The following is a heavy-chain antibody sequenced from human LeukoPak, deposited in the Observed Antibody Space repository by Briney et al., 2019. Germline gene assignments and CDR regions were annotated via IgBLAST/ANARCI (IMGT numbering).Heavy chain of an antibody. J-gene: IGHJ4*02. D-gene: IGHD1-26*01. CDR1: GVTFRNSA. CDR3: AKRVGENNGPIDS. CDR2: ISGDGPDI. V-gene: IGHV3-23*01. Sequence: GGSLRLSCAASGVTFRNSAMTWVRQSPGTGLEWVSAISGDGPDISHADSVKGRFTIFRDTFKRTLLLQVNSPRAEDTAVYYCAKRVGENNGPIDSWGQGTLVTVSS.